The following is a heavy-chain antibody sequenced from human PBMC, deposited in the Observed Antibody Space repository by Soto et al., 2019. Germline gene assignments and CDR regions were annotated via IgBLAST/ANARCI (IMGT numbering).Heavy chain of an antibody. D-gene: IGHD3-22*01. Sequence: HVQLQESGPGLVKPSETLSLTWTVSGGSIDCYYWCWIRQPPGKGLEWIGYIHHSGRTNYNPSLNSRVTISVDTSKNQLSLKLSSLTAADTAAYYCERDMYYYDSSDWWGVFDIRVHSRMVTVSS. CDR1: GGSIDCYY. J-gene: IGHJ3*02. CDR2: IHHSGRT. V-gene: IGHV4-59*12. CDR3: ERDMYYYDSSDWWGVFDI.